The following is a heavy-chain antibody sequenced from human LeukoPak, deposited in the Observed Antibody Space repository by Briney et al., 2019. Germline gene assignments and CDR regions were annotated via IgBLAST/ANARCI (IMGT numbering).Heavy chain of an antibody. D-gene: IGHD3-9*01. J-gene: IGHJ3*02. CDR2: ISGSGGST. Sequence: QAGGSLRLSCAASGFTFSSYAMSWVRQAPGKGLEWVSAISGSGGSTYYADSVKGRFTISRDNSKNTLYLQMNSLRAEDTAVYYFVKDQWQGYFDWSQSYSGAFDIWGQGTMVTVSS. CDR1: GFTFSSYA. CDR3: VKDQWQGYFDWSQSYSGAFDI. V-gene: IGHV3-23*01.